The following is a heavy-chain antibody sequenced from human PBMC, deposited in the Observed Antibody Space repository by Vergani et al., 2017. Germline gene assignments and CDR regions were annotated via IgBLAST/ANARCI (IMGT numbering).Heavy chain of an antibody. D-gene: IGHD3-16*02. Sequence: QITLKESGPTLVKPTQTLTLTCTFSGFSLSTSGVGVGWIRQPPGKALEWLALNYWNDDKRYSPSLKSRLTITKDTSKNQVVLTMTNMDPVDTATYYCAHSLFEDYVWGSYRLYDAFDIWGQGTMVTVSS. J-gene: IGHJ3*02. V-gene: IGHV2-5*01. CDR2: NYWNDDK. CDR3: AHSLFEDYVWGSYRLYDAFDI. CDR1: GFSLSTSGVG.